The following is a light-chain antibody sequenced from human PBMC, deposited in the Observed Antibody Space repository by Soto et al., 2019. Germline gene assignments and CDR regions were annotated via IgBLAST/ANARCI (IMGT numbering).Light chain of an antibody. Sequence: QSALTQPPSASGSPGQSVTISCTGTGSDVGNYNYVSWYQQHPGKAPKLMIYEVNKRPSGVPDRFSGSKSGNTASLTVSGLQAEDEADYYCSSYACSKNVLFGGGTKLTVL. J-gene: IGLJ2*01. V-gene: IGLV2-8*01. CDR1: GSDVGNYNY. CDR2: EVN. CDR3: SSYACSKNVL.